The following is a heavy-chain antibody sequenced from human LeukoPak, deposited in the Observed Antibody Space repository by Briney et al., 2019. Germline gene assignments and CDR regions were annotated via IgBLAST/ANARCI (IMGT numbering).Heavy chain of an antibody. CDR2: ISSSSSYI. V-gene: IGHV3-21*01. CDR1: GFTFSIYS. CDR3: AAGGVIPQDYYYGMDV. J-gene: IGHJ6*04. Sequence: GGSLRLSCAASGFTFSIYSMNWVRQAPGKWLEWVSSISSSSSYIYYADSVKGRFTISRDNAKNSLYLQMNSLRAEDTAVYYCAAGGVIPQDYYYGMDVWGKGTTVTVSS. D-gene: IGHD3-16*02.